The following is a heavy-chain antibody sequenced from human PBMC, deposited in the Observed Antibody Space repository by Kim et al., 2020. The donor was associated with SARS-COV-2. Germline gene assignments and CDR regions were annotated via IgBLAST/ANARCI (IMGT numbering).Heavy chain of an antibody. V-gene: IGHV3-15*01. CDR1: GFTFSNAW. J-gene: IGHJ4*02. CDR2: IKSKTDGGTT. Sequence: GGSLRLSCAASGFTFSNAWMSWVRQAPGKGLEWVGRIKSKTDGGTTDYAAPVKGRFTISRDDSKNTLYLQMNSLKTEDTAVYYCTTSNGSGSYNHDYWGQGTLVTVSS. D-gene: IGHD3-10*01. CDR3: TTSNGSGSYNHDY.